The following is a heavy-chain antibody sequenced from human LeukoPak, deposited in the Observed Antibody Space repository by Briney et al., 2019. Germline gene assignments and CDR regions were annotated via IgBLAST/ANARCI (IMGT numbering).Heavy chain of an antibody. CDR2: FDLEVGEA. V-gene: IGHV1-24*01. CDR1: RYTLTEVS. Sequence: GSLSVSSEVSRYTLTEVSIQWVRQTPEERVESRVGFDLEVGEAIYAHKFQGRVTMTEETSTDTAYMDLSSLRSEATAVYYCATAILPTSYGEGDRVLEPWYFDFWGRGTLVIVSS. J-gene: IGHJ2*01. CDR3: ATAILPTSYGEGDRVLEPWYFDF. D-gene: IGHD4-17*01.